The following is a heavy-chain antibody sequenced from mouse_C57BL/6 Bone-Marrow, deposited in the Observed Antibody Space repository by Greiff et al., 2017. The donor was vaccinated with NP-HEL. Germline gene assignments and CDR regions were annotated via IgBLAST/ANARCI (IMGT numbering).Heavy chain of an antibody. D-gene: IGHD1-1*02. CDR1: GFSLTSSG. Sequence: VQRVESGPGLVQPSQSLSITCTVSGFSLTSSGVHWVRQSPGKGLEWLGVIWSGGSTDYNAAFISRLSISKDNSKSQVFFKMNSLQAYDTAIYYCWVETYYFDYWGQGTTLTVSS. CDR2: IWSGGST. V-gene: IGHV2-2*01. J-gene: IGHJ2*01. CDR3: WVETYYFDY.